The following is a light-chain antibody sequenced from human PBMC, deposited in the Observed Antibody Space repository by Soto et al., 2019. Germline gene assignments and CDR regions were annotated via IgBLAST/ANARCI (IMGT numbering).Light chain of an antibody. J-gene: IGKJ4*01. CDR1: QGVSSY. V-gene: IGKV1-8*01. CDR3: QQYYSYPLT. CDR2: AAA. Sequence: AIRMTQSPSSFSASTGDRVTITCRARQGVSSYLAWYQQKPGKAPKLLIYAAATLQSGVPSRFSGSGSGTDFTITISCMQSEDFATYYCQQYYSYPLTFGGWTKLEIK.